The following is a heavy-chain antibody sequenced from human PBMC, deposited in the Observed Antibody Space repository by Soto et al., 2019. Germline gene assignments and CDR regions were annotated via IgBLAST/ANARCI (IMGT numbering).Heavy chain of an antibody. CDR2: IYYSGST. V-gene: IGHV4-59*01. D-gene: IGHD3-16*01. J-gene: IGHJ4*02. CDR1: GGSISSYY. CDR3: ARRGGTSFDF. Sequence: QVQLQESGPGLVKPSETLSLTCTVSGGSISSYYWSWIRQPPGKGLEWIGYIYYSGSTNYNPSLKIRVPVSVDTSKYQFSRKVSSVTAADTAVYYFARRGGTSFDFWGQGTLVTVSS.